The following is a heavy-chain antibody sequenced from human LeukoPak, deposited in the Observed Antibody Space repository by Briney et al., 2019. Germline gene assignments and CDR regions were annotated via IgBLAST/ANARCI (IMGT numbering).Heavy chain of an antibody. CDR1: GFTFSNFR. CDR2: IGTTTTM. V-gene: IGHV3-48*01. CDR3: ARRGVDSYYYYMDV. Sequence: GGSLRLSCAASGFTFSNFRFNWVRQSPEKGLEWIAFIGTTTTMYYADSVKGRFTISRDNAKNSLYLQMNNLTVEDTAVYYCARRGVDSYYYYMDVWGKGTTVIVSS. D-gene: IGHD2-8*01. J-gene: IGHJ6*03.